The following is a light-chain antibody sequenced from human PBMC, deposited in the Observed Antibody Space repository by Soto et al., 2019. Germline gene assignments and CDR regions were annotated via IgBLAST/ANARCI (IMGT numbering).Light chain of an antibody. V-gene: IGKV1-39*01. CDR3: QQSHSSPLI. J-gene: IGKJ4*01. CDR1: QSISRN. CDR2: TAS. Sequence: IQMTQSPSSLSASVGDRVTITCRASQSISRNLNWYQQKPGKAPELLIYTASNLQSGVPSRFSGSGSGTDFALTISSLQPEDSAFYYCQQSHSSPLIFGGGTKVEFK.